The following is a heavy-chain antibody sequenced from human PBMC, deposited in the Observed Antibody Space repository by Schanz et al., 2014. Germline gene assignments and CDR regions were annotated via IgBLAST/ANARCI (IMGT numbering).Heavy chain of an antibody. J-gene: IGHJ4*02. V-gene: IGHV3-33*01. Sequence: VQLVESGGGLAQPGGSLRLSCAASGFTFSSYGMHWVRQAPGKGLEWVAIIWYDGSNKYYADSVKGRFTISRDNSKNTLFLQMSSLRAEDTAVYYCARDGDFYYWGQGTLVTVSS. CDR1: GFTFSSYG. CDR3: ARDGDFYY. CDR2: IWYDGSNK.